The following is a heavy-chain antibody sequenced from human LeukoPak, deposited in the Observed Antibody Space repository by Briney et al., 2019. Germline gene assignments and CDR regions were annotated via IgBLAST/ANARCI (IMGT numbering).Heavy chain of an antibody. CDR1: GYSISSGYY. CDR3: ARHEIPGIAAAGNAFDI. Sequence: PSETLSLTCTVSGYSISSGYYWGWIRQPPGKGLEWIGSIYHSGSTYYNPSLKSRVTISVDTSKNQFSLKLSSVTAADTAVYYCARHEIPGIAAAGNAFDIWGQGTMVTVSS. D-gene: IGHD6-13*01. J-gene: IGHJ3*02. V-gene: IGHV4-38-2*02. CDR2: IYHSGST.